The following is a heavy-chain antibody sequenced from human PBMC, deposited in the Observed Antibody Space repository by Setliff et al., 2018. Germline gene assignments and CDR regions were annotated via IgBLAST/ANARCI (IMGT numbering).Heavy chain of an antibody. CDR2: IYYSGTT. J-gene: IGHJ4*02. CDR3: ARHRRDSSGNYFVGLYYFDY. Sequence: SETLSLTCTVSGGSISTYYWSWIRQPPGKGLEWIGSIYYSGTTYYNPSLKSPATISVDTSKSQFSLRLSSLTASDTAVYYCARHRRDSSGNYFVGLYYFDYWGQGTPVTVSS. D-gene: IGHD3-22*01. CDR1: GGSISTYY. V-gene: IGHV4-59*08.